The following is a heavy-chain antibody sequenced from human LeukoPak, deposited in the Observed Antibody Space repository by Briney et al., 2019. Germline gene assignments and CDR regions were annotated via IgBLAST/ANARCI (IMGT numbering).Heavy chain of an antibody. J-gene: IGHJ3*02. V-gene: IGHV2-70*11. Sequence: SGPALVKPTQTLTLTCTFSGFSLSTSGMCVSWIRQPPGKALEWLARIDWDDDKYYSTSLKTRLTISKDTSKNQVVLTMTNMDPVDTATYYCARSGVLRYFDSTTGDAFDIWGQGTMVTVSS. D-gene: IGHD3-9*01. CDR1: GFSLSTSGMC. CDR2: IDWDDDK. CDR3: ARSGVLRYFDSTTGDAFDI.